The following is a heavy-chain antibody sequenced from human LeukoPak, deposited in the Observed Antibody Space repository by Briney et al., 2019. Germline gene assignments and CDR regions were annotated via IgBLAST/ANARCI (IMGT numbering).Heavy chain of an antibody. D-gene: IGHD6-19*01. Sequence: PGGSLRLSCAASGFTFNSHAMSWVRQAPGKGLEWVSGIIGSGGSTYYADSVKGRFTISRDNSKNTPYLQMNSLRADDTALYYCAKGVPGTGWHRGFDAFDIWGQGTMATVSS. J-gene: IGHJ3*02. CDR3: AKGVPGTGWHRGFDAFDI. CDR1: GFTFNSHA. CDR2: IIGSGGST. V-gene: IGHV3-23*01.